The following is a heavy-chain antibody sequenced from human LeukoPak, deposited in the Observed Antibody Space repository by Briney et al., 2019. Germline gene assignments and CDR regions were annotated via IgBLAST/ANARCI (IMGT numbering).Heavy chain of an antibody. CDR3: ARGGNVVVPAAGGQIDN. CDR2: INHSGST. D-gene: IGHD2-2*01. CDR1: GGSFSGYY. V-gene: IGHV4-34*01. J-gene: IGHJ4*02. Sequence: KPSETLSLTCAVYGGSFSGYYWSWIRQPPGKGLEWIGEINHSGSTNYNPSLKSRVTISVDTSKNQFSLKLSSVTAADTAVYYCARGGNVVVPAAGGQIDNWGQGTLVTVSS.